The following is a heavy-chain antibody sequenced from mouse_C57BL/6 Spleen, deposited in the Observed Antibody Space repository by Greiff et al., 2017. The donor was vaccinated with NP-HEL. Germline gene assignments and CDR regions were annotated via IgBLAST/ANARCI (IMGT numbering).Heavy chain of an antibody. CDR3: AREDSYYSNYMYY. CDR1: GYTFTSYG. J-gene: IGHJ4*01. V-gene: IGHV1-81*01. D-gene: IGHD2-5*01. CDR2: IYPRSGNT. Sequence: VQLQQSGAELARPGASVKLSCKASGYTFTSYGISWVKQRTGQGLEWIGEIYPRSGNTYYNEKFKGKATLNADKSSSTAYMELRSLTSEDSAVYFCAREDSYYSNYMYYWGQGTSVTVSS.